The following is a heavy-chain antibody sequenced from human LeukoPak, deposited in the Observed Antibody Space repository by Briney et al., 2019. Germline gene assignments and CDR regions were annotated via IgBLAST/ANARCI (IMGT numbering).Heavy chain of an antibody. D-gene: IGHD6-6*01. Sequence: KPSETLSFTCTVSGGSISSYYWSWIRQPPGKGLEWIGYIYYSGSTNYNPSLKSRVTISVDTSKNQFSLKLSSVTAADTAVYYCARRPVDYSSSDHAFDIWGQGTMVTVSS. CDR1: GGSISSYY. V-gene: IGHV4-59*01. J-gene: IGHJ3*02. CDR3: ARRPVDYSSSDHAFDI. CDR2: IYYSGST.